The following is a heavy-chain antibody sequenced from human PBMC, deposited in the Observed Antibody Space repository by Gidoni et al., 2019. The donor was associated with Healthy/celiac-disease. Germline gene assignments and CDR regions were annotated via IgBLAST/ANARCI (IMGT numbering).Heavy chain of an antibody. D-gene: IGHD3-22*01. V-gene: IGHV1-3*01. CDR2: INAGNGNT. CDR3: ARVPSSGYIDY. CDR1: GYTFTSYA. J-gene: IGHJ4*02. Sequence: QVQLVQSGAEVKKPGASVTVSCKASGYTFTSYAMHWVRQAPGQRLEWMGWINAGNGNTKYSQKFQGRVTITRDTSASTAYMELSSLRSEDTAVYYCARVPSSGYIDYWGQGTLVTVSS.